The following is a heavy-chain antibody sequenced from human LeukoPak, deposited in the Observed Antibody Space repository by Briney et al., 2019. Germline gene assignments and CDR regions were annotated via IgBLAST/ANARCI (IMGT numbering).Heavy chain of an antibody. CDR2: TRYDGSNK. Sequence: GGSLRLSCAASGFTFSSYGMYWVRQAPGKGLEWVAFTRYDGSNKYYADSVKGRFTISRDNSKNTLYLKMNSLRAEDTAVYYCAKDRVYGSGSFYKGYYYYYYMDVWGKGTTVTISS. J-gene: IGHJ6*03. D-gene: IGHD3-10*01. CDR1: GFTFSSYG. V-gene: IGHV3-30*02. CDR3: AKDRVYGSGSFYKGYYYYYYMDV.